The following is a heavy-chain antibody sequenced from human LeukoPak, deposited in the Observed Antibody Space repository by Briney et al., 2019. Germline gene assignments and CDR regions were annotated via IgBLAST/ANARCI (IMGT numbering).Heavy chain of an antibody. V-gene: IGHV3-21*01. CDR1: GFTFSSYS. CDR3: ARSKTNIVVVPAAIGRYYYGMDV. Sequence: GGSLRLSCAASGFTFSSYSMNWVRQAPGKGLEWVSSISSSSSYIYYADSVKGRFTISRDNAKSSLYLQMNSLRAEDTAVYYCARSKTNIVVVPAAIGRYYYGMDVWGQGTTVTVSS. CDR2: ISSSSSYI. D-gene: IGHD2-2*01. J-gene: IGHJ6*02.